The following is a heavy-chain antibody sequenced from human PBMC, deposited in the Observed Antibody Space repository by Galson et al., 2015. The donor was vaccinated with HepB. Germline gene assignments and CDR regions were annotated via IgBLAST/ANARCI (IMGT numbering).Heavy chain of an antibody. V-gene: IGHV2-70*11. CDR1: GFSLSTSGMC. CDR3: ARKLKMGDYGGFTVDAFDI. CDR2: IDWDDDE. J-gene: IGHJ3*02. Sequence: PALVKPTQTLTLTCTFSGFSLSTSGMCVSWIRQPPGKALEWLARIDWDDDEYYSTSLKTRLTISKDTSKDQVVLTMTNMDPVDTATYYCARKLKMGDYGGFTVDAFDIWGQGTMVTVSS. D-gene: IGHD4-23*01.